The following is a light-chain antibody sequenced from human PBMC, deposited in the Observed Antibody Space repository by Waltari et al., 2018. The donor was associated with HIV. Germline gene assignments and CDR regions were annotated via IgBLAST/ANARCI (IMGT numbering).Light chain of an antibody. CDR2: GVS. J-gene: IGLJ2*01. V-gene: IGLV2-14*03. Sequence: QSVLTQPASVSGSPGQSITISCTGTGSDVGGSNFVSWYQQHPGKAPQLIIYGVSSRPSGVSNRFSGSKSANTASLTISGLQAEDEADYYCCSYTTTSASVLFGGGTRLTVL. CDR3: CSYTTTSASVL. CDR1: GSDVGGSNF.